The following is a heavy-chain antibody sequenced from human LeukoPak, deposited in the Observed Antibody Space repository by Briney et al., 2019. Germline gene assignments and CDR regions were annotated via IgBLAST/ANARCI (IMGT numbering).Heavy chain of an antibody. D-gene: IGHD1-26*01. CDR1: GFTFINAW. CDR3: TTDGVGVEGATYDN. V-gene: IGHV3-15*01. Sequence: GGSLRLSCAASGFTFINAWMAWVRQAPGKGMEWVGRIKAKAHGGTIEYAAPVKGRFTISRDDSKNTLYLQMNSLKTKDTAVYYCTTDGVGVEGATYDNWGQGTLVSVSS. CDR2: IKAKAHGGTI. J-gene: IGHJ4*02.